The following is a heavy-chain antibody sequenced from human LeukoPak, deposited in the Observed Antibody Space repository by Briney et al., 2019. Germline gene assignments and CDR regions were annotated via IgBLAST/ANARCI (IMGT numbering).Heavy chain of an antibody. CDR3: ARAVDYYDSSGYYGEIDY. D-gene: IGHD3-22*01. CDR2: INWNGGST. J-gene: IGHJ4*02. CDR1: GFTFSSYG. V-gene: IGHV3-20*04. Sequence: PGRSLRLSCAASGFTFSSYGMHWVRQAPGKGLEWVSGINWNGGSTGYADSVKGRFTISRDNAKNSLYLQMNSLRAEDTALYYCARAVDYYDSSGYYGEIDYWGQGTLVTVSS.